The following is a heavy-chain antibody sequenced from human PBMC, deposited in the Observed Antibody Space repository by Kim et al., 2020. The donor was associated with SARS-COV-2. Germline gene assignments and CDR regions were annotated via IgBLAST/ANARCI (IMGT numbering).Heavy chain of an antibody. D-gene: IGHD2-2*01. V-gene: IGHV3-23*01. Sequence: GGSLRLSCAASGFTFSNYAMSWVRQAPGRGLEWVATISHGGSTTYYADSVKGRFTISRENSKNTLSLQMNSLRAEDTAVYYCAKGTTSTTAAATDY. CDR3: AKGTTSTTAAATDY. CDR2: ISHGGSTT. CDR1: GFTFSNYA. J-gene: IGHJ4*01.